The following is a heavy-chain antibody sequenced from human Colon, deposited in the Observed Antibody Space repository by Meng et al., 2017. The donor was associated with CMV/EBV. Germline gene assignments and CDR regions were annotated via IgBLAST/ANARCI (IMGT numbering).Heavy chain of an antibody. CDR2: INPNSGRT. J-gene: IGHJ4*02. CDR1: GYTFSDYY. V-gene: IGHV1-2*02. D-gene: IGHD2-8*01. CDR3: AREARNCTNGVCYVPFDY. Sequence: ASVKVSCKASGYTFSDYYLHWVRQAPGQGLEWMGWINPNSGRTNYAQKFQGRVTMTGDTSINTAYMELSSLTSDDTAVYYCAREARNCTNGVCYVPFDYWGQGTLVTVSS.